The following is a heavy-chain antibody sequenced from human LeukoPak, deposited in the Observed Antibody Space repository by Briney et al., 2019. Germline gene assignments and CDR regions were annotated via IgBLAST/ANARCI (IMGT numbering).Heavy chain of an antibody. V-gene: IGHV1-18*03. CDR1: GYTFSSYG. CDR3: ARRRLGSLGAVPGLFDY. Sequence: ASVKVSCKTSGYTFSSYGIGWVRQAPGQGLEWLGWISTYNGYTNYAQKLQGRVTMTRDTSTSTAYMELRSLRSDDMAVYYCARRRLGSLGAVPGLFDYWGQGTLVTVSS. J-gene: IGHJ4*02. CDR2: ISTYNGYT. D-gene: IGHD6-19*01.